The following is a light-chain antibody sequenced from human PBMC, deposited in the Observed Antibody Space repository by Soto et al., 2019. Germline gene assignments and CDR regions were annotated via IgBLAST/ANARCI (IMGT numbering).Light chain of an antibody. J-gene: IGKJ3*01. CDR3: QQYGSLPFT. CDR1: QSVRSSY. V-gene: IGKV3-20*01. Sequence: EVVLTQSPGTLSLSPGERATLSCRAGQSVRSSYLAWYQQKPGQSPRLLIYGASRRATGIPDRFSGSASGADFTLTINRLESEDFAAYYCQQYGSLPFTFGPGAKVDVK. CDR2: GAS.